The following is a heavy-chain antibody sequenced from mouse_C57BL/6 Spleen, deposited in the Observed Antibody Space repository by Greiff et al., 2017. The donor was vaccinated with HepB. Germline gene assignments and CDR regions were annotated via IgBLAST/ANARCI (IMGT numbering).Heavy chain of an antibody. CDR3: ARGEIYDGYYGYFDY. D-gene: IGHD2-3*01. CDR2: IDPNSGGT. V-gene: IGHV1-72*01. CDR1: GYNFTSYW. J-gene: IGHJ2*01. Sequence: QVQLQQPGAELVKPGASVKLSCKASGYNFTSYWMHWVKQRPGRGLEWIGRIDPNSGGTKYNEKFKSKATLTVDKSSSTAYMQLSSLTSEDSAVYYCARGEIYDGYYGYFDYWGQGTTLTVSS.